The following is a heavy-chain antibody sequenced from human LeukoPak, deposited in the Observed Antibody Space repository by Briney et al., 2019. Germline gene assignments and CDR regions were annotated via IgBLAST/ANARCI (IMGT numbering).Heavy chain of an antibody. J-gene: IGHJ4*02. CDR1: GFTFDDYA. Sequence: GRSLRLSCAASGFTFDDYAMHWVRQTPGKGLEWVSGISWNGGSIGYADSVKGRFTISRDNAKNSLYLQMNSLRAEDTALYYCAKDNYYDSSGYSDYWGQGTLVTVSS. V-gene: IGHV3-9*01. CDR2: ISWNGGSI. CDR3: AKDNYYDSSGYSDY. D-gene: IGHD3-22*01.